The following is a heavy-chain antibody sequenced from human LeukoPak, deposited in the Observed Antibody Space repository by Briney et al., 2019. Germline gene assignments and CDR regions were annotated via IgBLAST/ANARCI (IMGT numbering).Heavy chain of an antibody. CDR1: GYSISSGYY. CDR2: IYTSGST. Sequence: PSETLSLTCTVSGYSISSGYYWGWIRQPPGKGLEWIGRIYTSGSTNYNPSLKSRVTMSVDTSKNQFSLKLSSVTAADTAVYYCARGGGDFGFDYWGQGTLVTVSS. V-gene: IGHV4-38-2*02. CDR3: ARGGGDFGFDY. J-gene: IGHJ4*02. D-gene: IGHD2-21*01.